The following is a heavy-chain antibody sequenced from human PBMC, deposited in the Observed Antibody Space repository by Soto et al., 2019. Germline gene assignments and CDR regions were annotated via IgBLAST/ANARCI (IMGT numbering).Heavy chain of an antibody. D-gene: IGHD6-6*01. V-gene: IGHV4-31*03. Sequence: QVQLQESGPGLVKPSQTLSLTCTVPGGSISSGDYYWSWIRQHPGKGLEWIGHIYNRWRTYYNPSIKSRVTITVDSSKNQFSLKLNSVTAADTAVYYCARVSSSSYPRYYYYGMDVWGQGTRVTVSS. J-gene: IGHJ6*02. CDR2: IYNRWRT. CDR3: ARVSSSSYPRYYYYGMDV. CDR1: GGSISSGDYY.